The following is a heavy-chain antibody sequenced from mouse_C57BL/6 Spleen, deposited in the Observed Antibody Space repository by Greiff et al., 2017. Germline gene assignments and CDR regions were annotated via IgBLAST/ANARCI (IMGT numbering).Heavy chain of an antibody. CDR2: ISSGGSYT. V-gene: IGHV5-6*01. D-gene: IGHD2-1*01. Sequence: EVKLMESGGDLVKPGGSLKLSCAASGFTFSSYGMSWVRQTPDKRLEWVATISSGGSYTYYPDSVKGRFTISRDNAKNTLYLQMSSLKSEDTAMYYCASLLSAMDYWGQGTSVTVSS. CDR3: ASLLSAMDY. J-gene: IGHJ4*01. CDR1: GFTFSSYG.